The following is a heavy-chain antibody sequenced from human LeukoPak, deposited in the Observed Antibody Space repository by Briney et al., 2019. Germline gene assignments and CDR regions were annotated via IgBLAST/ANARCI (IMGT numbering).Heavy chain of an antibody. D-gene: IGHD1-26*01. J-gene: IGHJ4*02. CDR2: VSAYNGNT. Sequence: GASVKVSCKASVYTFTSYGISWVGQAPGQGQEWMGWVSAYNGNTNNAQKLQGRVTMTTDPSTSTAYMELRSLRSDDTAVYYCAREGRYENSGSRNDYWGQGTLVTVSS. CDR3: AREGRYENSGSRNDY. V-gene: IGHV1-18*01. CDR1: VYTFTSYG.